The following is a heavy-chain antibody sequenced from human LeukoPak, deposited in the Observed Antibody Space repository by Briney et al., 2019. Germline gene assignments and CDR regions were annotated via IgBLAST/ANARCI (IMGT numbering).Heavy chain of an antibody. Sequence: SETLSHTCAVYGGSFSGYYWSWIRQPPGKGLEWIGEINHSGSTNYNPSLKSRVTISVDTSKNQFSLKMSSVTAADTAVYYCARLLWFPYWGQGTLVTVSS. V-gene: IGHV4-34*01. D-gene: IGHD3-10*01. CDR3: ARLLWFPY. CDR1: GGSFSGYY. J-gene: IGHJ4*02. CDR2: INHSGST.